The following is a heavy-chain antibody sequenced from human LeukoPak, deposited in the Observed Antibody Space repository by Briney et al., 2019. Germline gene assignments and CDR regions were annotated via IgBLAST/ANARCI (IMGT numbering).Heavy chain of an antibody. CDR2: ISGSGGST. CDR1: GFTFSSFA. Sequence: GGSLRLSCAASGFTFSSFAMSWVRQAPGKGLEWVSGISGSGGSTYYADSVRGRFTISRDNSKNTLYLQVNSLRAEDTAVYYCAKATLHCSSRSCPTYFDYWGQGTLVTVSS. J-gene: IGHJ4*02. D-gene: IGHD2-15*01. V-gene: IGHV3-23*01. CDR3: AKATLHCSSRSCPTYFDY.